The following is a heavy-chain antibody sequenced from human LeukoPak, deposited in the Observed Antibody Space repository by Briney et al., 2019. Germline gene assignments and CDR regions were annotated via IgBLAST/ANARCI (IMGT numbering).Heavy chain of an antibody. CDR1: GGSISSYY. D-gene: IGHD3-22*01. V-gene: IGHV4-59*08. Sequence: TPSETLSLTCTVSGGSISSYYWSWIRQPPGKGLEWIGYIYYSGSTYYYNPSLKNRVTMSVDTSKNQFSLKLSSVTAADTAVYYCARQYYYDGSGPFQHWGQGTLVTVSS. CDR3: ARQYYYDGSGPFQH. J-gene: IGHJ1*01. CDR2: IYYSGSTY.